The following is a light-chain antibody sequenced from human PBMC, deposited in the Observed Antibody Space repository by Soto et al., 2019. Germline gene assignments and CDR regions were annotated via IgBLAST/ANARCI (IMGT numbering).Light chain of an antibody. CDR2: DAS. Sequence: DIPMTQSHSTLSASVGDTVTITCRASQSISSWLAWYQQKPGKAPKLLIFDASSLESGVPSRFSGSQSGTEFTLTISSLQPDEFATYYCQQYDSYPYTFGQGTKLEIK. V-gene: IGKV1-5*01. CDR3: QQYDSYPYT. CDR1: QSISSW. J-gene: IGKJ2*01.